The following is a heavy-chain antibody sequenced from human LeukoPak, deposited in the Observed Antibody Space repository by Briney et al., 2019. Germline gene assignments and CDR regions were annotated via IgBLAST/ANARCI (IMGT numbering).Heavy chain of an antibody. D-gene: IGHD3-22*01. Sequence: GESLKISCKGSGYSFTNFWIGWVRQMPGKGLEWMGIIYPGDSDTRYSPSFKGQVTISADKSINTAYLQWSSLKASDTAMYYCARPHFDSSGYEFDYWGQGTLVTVSS. CDR1: GYSFTNFW. CDR3: ARPHFDSSGYEFDY. J-gene: IGHJ4*02. CDR2: IYPGDSDT. V-gene: IGHV5-51*01.